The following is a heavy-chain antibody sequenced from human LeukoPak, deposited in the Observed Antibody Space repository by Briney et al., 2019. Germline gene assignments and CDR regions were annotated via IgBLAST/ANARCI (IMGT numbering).Heavy chain of an antibody. D-gene: IGHD2-2*03. J-gene: IGHJ4*02. V-gene: IGHV3-23*01. CDR2: ISGSGGST. CDR3: AKDFGYCSSTSCHLFDY. Sequence: PGGSLRLSCAASGFTFSSYAMSWVRQAPGKGLEWVSAISGSGGSTYYADSVKGRFTISRDNSKNTLYLQMNSLRAEDTAVYYCAKDFGYCSSTSCHLFDYWGQGTLVTVSS. CDR1: GFTFSSYA.